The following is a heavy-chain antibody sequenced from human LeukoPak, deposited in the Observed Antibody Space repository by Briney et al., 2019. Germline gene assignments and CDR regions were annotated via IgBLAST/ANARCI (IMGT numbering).Heavy chain of an antibody. CDR1: GYTLASYG. CDR3: ARDSGTTSFYYYYYMDV. CDR2: ISAYNGNT. V-gene: IGHV1-18*01. D-gene: IGHD1-7*01. Sequence: ASVKVSCKASGYTLASYGISWVRQAPGQGLEWMGWISAYNGNTNYAQKFQGRVTITADESTSTAYMELSSLRSEDTAVYYCARDSGTTSFYYYYYMDVWGKGTTVTVSS. J-gene: IGHJ6*03.